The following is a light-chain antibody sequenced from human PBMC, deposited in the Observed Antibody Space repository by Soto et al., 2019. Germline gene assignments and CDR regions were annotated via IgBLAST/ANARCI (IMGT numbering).Light chain of an antibody. CDR1: QSVVYSSINKNY. CDR2: WAS. V-gene: IGKV4-1*01. CDR3: QQYYSTPRT. J-gene: IGKJ1*01. Sequence: DIVMTQSPDSLAVSLGEPAPIHCQSSQSVVYSSINKNYLAWYQQKPGQPPKLLIYWASTRESGVPDRFSGSESGTDFTLTISSLQAEDVAVYYCQQYYSTPRTFGQGTKVDIK.